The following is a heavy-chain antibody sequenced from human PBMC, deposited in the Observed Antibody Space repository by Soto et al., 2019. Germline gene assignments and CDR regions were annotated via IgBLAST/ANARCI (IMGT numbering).Heavy chain of an antibody. J-gene: IGHJ4*02. D-gene: IGHD6-19*01. V-gene: IGHV4-30-2*01. CDR2: IYHSGST. Sequence: QLQLQESGSGLVKPSQTLSLTCAVSGGSIISGGYSWSWIRQPPGKGLEWIGYIYHSGSTYYNPSLKSGVTRSVDRSKNQFSLKLSSVTAANTAVYYCARARGLVAVAVDYWGQGTLVTVAS. CDR3: ARARGLVAVAVDY. CDR1: GGSIISGGYS.